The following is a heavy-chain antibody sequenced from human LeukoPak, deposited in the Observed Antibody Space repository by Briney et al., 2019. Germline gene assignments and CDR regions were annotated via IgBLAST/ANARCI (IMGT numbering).Heavy chain of an antibody. D-gene: IGHD3-10*01. CDR1: GGSFSGYY. CDR2: INHSGST. J-gene: IGHJ3*02. Sequence: SETLSLTCAVYGGSFSGYYWSWIRQPPGKGLEWIGEINHSGSTNYNPSLKSRVTISVDTSKNQFSLKLSSVTAADTAVYYCASSYGSGSYYNAHAFDIWGQGTMVTVSS. V-gene: IGHV4-34*01. CDR3: ASSYGSGSYYNAHAFDI.